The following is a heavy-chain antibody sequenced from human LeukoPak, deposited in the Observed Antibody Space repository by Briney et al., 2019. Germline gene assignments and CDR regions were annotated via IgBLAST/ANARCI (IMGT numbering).Heavy chain of an antibody. Sequence: SETLSLTCTVSGGSISSYYWSWIRQPPGKGLEWIGYIYYSGTTNYNPSLKSRVTISVDTSKNQFSLKLSSVTAADTAVYYCARLAPYPGVWASDYWGQGTLVTVSS. V-gene: IGHV4-59*08. CDR3: ARLAPYPGVWASDY. CDR1: GGSISSYY. D-gene: IGHD1-26*01. J-gene: IGHJ4*02. CDR2: IYYSGTT.